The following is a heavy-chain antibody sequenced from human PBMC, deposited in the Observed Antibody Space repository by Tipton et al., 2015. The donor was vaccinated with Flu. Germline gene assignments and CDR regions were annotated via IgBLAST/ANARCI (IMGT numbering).Heavy chain of an antibody. CDR3: ARGDLYNWNKSLRP. J-gene: IGHJ5*02. CDR1: GGSFSGYY. CDR2: INHSGST. D-gene: IGHD1/OR15-1a*01. V-gene: IGHV4-34*01. Sequence: TLSLTCAVYGGSFSGYYWSWIRQPPGKGLEWIGEINHSGSTNYNPSLKSRVTISVDTSKNQYSLKLSSVTAADTAVYYCARGDLYNWNKSLRPWGQGTLVTVSS.